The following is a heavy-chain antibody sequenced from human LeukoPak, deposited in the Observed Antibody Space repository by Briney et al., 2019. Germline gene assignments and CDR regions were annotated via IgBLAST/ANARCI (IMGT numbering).Heavy chain of an antibody. CDR2: IFGSGGSP. J-gene: IGHJ4*02. D-gene: IGHD5-18*01. V-gene: IGHV3-23*01. CDR1: GFTFGSHA. CDR3: GKTTVGYSSGQKPAWPVDY. Sequence: GGSLRLTCEASGFTFGSHAMYWVRQAPGKGLEWVAGIFGSGGSPHYADSVKGRFTISRDNSRNTVYLQINSLRADDTAVYYCGKTTVGYSSGQKPAWPVDYWGQGTLVTVSS.